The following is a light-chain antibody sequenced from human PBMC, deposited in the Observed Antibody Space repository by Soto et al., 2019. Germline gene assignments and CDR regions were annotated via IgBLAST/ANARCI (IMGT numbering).Light chain of an antibody. CDR1: SSNIGNNY. J-gene: IGLJ1*01. CDR3: ETGDRSLGSYV. Sequence: QSVLTQPPSVSAAPGQKVTISCSGSSSNIGNNYVSWYQQLPGTAPKLLIYDNNKRPSGIPDRFSGSKSGTSATLGITGLQTGDEAVYYWETGDRSLGSYVFGTGTKLT. V-gene: IGLV1-51*01. CDR2: DNN.